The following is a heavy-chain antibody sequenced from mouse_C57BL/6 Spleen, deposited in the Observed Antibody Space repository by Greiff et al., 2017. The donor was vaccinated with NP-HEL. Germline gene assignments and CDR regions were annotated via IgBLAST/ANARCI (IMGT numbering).Heavy chain of an antibody. J-gene: IGHJ2*01. CDR3: ARRGYGYYGYFDY. D-gene: IGHD1-1*01. CDR2: ISSGGSYT. CDR1: GFTFSSYG. Sequence: EVKLVESGGDLVKPGGSLKLSCAASGFTFSSYGMSWVRQTPDKRLEWVATISSGGSYTYYPDSVKGRFTISRDNAKNTLYLQMSSLKSEETAMYYCARRGYGYYGYFDYWGQGTTLTVSS. V-gene: IGHV5-6*01.